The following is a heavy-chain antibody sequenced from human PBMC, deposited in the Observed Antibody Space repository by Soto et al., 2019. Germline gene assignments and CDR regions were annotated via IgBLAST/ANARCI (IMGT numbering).Heavy chain of an antibody. CDR3: ASSPYCSSTSCYTGIWGEYYYYGMDV. CDR2: IIPIFGTA. D-gene: IGHD2-2*02. V-gene: IGHV1-69*13. CDR1: GGTFSSYA. J-gene: IGHJ6*02. Sequence: GASVKVSCKASGGTFSSYAISWVRQAPGQGLEWMGGIIPIFGTANYAQKFQGRVTITADESTSTAYMELSSLRSEDTAVYYCASSPYCSSTSCYTGIWGEYYYYGMDVSVPGTTVTVS.